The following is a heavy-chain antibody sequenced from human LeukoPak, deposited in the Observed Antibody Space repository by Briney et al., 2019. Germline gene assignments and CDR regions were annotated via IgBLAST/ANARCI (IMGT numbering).Heavy chain of an antibody. D-gene: IGHD3-22*01. Sequence: SEILSLTCTVSGGSISSYYWSWIRQPPGKGLEWIGYIYYSGSTNYNPSLKSRVTISVDTSKNQFSLKLSSVTAADTAVYYCARGPNSGYYFRDFGFQHWGQGTLVTVSS. CDR1: GGSISSYY. V-gene: IGHV4-59*01. CDR2: IYYSGST. CDR3: ARGPNSGYYFRDFGFQH. J-gene: IGHJ1*01.